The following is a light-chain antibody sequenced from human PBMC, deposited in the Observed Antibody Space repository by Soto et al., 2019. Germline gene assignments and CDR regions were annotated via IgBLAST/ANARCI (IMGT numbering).Light chain of an antibody. V-gene: IGLV2-14*01. CDR2: EVS. J-gene: IGLJ1*01. Sequence: QSVLTQPASVSGSPGQSITISCTGTSSDVGAYNYVSWYQQHPGEAPKLMIYEVSNRPSGVSNRFSGSKSGNTASLTISGLQAEDEADYCCSSYRSSSTQAFGTGTKVTVL. CDR1: SSDVGAYNY. CDR3: SSYRSSSTQA.